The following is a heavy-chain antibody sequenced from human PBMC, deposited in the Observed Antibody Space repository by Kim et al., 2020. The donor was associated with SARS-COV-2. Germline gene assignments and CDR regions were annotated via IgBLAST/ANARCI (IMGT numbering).Heavy chain of an antibody. D-gene: IGHD2-2*02. Sequence: ADEVKGRLTSSKDNAKNSPYLEMNSLRAEDTAVYYCARDKAIRWFYGMDVWGQGTTVTVSS. J-gene: IGHJ6*02. V-gene: IGHV3-21*01. CDR3: ARDKAIRWFYGMDV.